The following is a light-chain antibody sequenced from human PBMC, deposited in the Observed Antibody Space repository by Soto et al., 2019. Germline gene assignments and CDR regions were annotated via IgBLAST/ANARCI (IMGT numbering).Light chain of an antibody. CDR3: QQYNEWPRT. J-gene: IGKJ4*01. CDR2: GAS. Sequence: TLSCRASQSLSGNLAWYQQKPGQAPRLLISGASTRARGIPARFSGGGSGTEFTLTISSLQSEDFAVYFCQQYNEWPRTFGGGTKVDIK. V-gene: IGKV3D-15*01. CDR1: QSLSGN.